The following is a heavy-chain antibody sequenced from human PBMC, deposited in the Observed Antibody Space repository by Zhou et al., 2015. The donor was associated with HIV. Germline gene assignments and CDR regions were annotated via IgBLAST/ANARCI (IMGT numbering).Heavy chain of an antibody. CDR3: ARDKGIAVAGTRAHYYFDY. CDR2: IIPIFGTA. D-gene: IGHD6-19*01. Sequence: QVQLVQSGAEVKKPGSSVKVSCKASGGTFSSYAISWVRQAPGQGLEWMGGIIPIFGTANYAQKFQGRVTITADESTSTAYMELSSLRSEDTAVYYCARDKGIAVAGTRAHYYFDYWGQGTLGHRLL. V-gene: IGHV1-69*12. CDR1: GGTFSSYA. J-gene: IGHJ4*02.